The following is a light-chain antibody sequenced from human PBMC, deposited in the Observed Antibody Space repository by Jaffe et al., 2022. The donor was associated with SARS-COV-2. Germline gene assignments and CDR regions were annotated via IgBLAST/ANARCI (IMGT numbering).Light chain of an antibody. Sequence: EIVLTQSPGTLSLSPGERVTLSCRASQSVRSSSLAWYQQKPGQAPRLLIYDAFSRATGIPDRFSGSGSGTDFTLTISRLEPEDFAVYYCQHYGNSPTFGQGTKVEIK. CDR3: QHYGNSPT. V-gene: IGKV3-20*01. J-gene: IGKJ1*01. CDR2: DAF. CDR1: QSVRSSS.